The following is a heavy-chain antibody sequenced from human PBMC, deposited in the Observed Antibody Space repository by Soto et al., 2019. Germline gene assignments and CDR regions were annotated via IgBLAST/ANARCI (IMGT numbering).Heavy chain of an antibody. Sequence: PGESLKISCKASGYSFSNYWIGWVRQMPGQGPEWMGIIYPANSDVVNNPSLQGRVTLSVDKSINTVYLQWSSLKASDTAMYYCERTMYYSPQFDPWGQGTQVTVSS. CDR1: GYSFSNYW. V-gene: IGHV5-51*01. J-gene: IGHJ5*02. CDR2: IYPANSDV. CDR3: ERTMYYSPQFDP. D-gene: IGHD3-10*01.